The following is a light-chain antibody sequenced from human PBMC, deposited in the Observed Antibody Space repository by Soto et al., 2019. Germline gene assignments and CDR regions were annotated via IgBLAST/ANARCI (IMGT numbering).Light chain of an antibody. V-gene: IGKV1-5*01. CDR3: QQYHNLWT. CDR1: QSISSW. CDR2: DAS. Sequence: DIQITPSPSTLSASVGDRVTITCRASQSISSWLAWYQQQPGKAPKLLIYDASSLESGVPSRFSGSGSGTEFTLTITSLQSEDFALDYCQQYHNLWTFGQGTKVDIK. J-gene: IGKJ1*01.